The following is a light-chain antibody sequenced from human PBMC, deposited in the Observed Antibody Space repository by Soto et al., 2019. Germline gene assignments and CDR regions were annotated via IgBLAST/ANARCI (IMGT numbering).Light chain of an antibody. J-gene: IGKJ1*01. CDR3: QQYNTFWT. V-gene: IGKV1-5*01. CDR1: QSVRSW. CDR2: DAS. Sequence: DIQMTQSPATLSASVGDRVTITCRASQSVRSWLAWYQQKPGTAPKLLIFDASRLESGVPSRVSGSGSGTEFTLTISSLQPDDFATYYCQQYNTFWTFGPGTKVDIK.